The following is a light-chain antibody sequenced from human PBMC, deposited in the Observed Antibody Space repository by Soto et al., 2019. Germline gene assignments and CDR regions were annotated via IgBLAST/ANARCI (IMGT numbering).Light chain of an antibody. Sequence: EIVMTQSPATLSVSPGDRATLSCRASQSVSSNFAWYQQKPGQAPRLLIYGTSARATGIPARFSGSGSGTEFTLTISSLQSEDFAVSYCQQYNNWPRTFGQGTKVEIK. J-gene: IGKJ1*01. V-gene: IGKV3-15*01. CDR1: QSVSSN. CDR3: QQYNNWPRT. CDR2: GTS.